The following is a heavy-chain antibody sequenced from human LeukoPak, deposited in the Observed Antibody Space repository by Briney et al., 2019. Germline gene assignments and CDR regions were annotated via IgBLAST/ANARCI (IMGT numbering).Heavy chain of an antibody. CDR2: INHSGST. D-gene: IGHD2-2*01. J-gene: IGHJ6*04. CDR1: GGSFSGYY. V-gene: IGHV4-34*01. Sequence: SETLSLTCAVYGGSFSGYYWSWIRQPPGKGLEWIGEINHSGSTNYNPPLKSRVTISVDTSKNQFSLKLSSVTAADTAVYYCARKGRRYQLPPYYYYGMDAWGKGTTVTVSS. CDR3: ARKGRRYQLPPYYYYGMDA.